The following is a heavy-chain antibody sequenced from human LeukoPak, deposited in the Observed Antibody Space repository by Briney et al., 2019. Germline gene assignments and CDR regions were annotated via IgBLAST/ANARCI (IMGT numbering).Heavy chain of an antibody. Sequence: GASVKVSCKASGYTFTSYYMHWVRQAPGQGLEWMGIINPSGGSTSYAQKFQGRVTMTRDMSTSTVYMELSSLRSEDTAVYYCATPQKTTWNAFDIWGQGTMVTVSS. CDR1: GYTFTSYY. D-gene: IGHD4-17*01. V-gene: IGHV1-46*01. J-gene: IGHJ3*02. CDR3: ATPQKTTWNAFDI. CDR2: INPSGGST.